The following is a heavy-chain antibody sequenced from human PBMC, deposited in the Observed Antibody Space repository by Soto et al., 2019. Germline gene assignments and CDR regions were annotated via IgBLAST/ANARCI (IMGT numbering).Heavy chain of an antibody. D-gene: IGHD2-2*01. CDR1: GGTFSSYT. CDR2: FIPILGIA. V-gene: IGHV1-69*02. J-gene: IGHJ3*02. Sequence: SVKVSCKASGGTFSSYTISWVRQAPGQGLEWMGRFIPILGIANYAQKFQGRVTITADKSTSTAYMELSSLRSEDTAVYYCARWTGSTSCCHDAFDIWGQGTMVTVSS. CDR3: ARWTGSTSCCHDAFDI.